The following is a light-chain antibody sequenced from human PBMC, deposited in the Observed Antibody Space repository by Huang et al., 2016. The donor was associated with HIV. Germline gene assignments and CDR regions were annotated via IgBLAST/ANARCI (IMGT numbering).Light chain of an antibody. V-gene: IGKV3-11*01. CDR3: QQRSKWPWT. J-gene: IGKJ1*01. CDR1: QSVSTY. Sequence: EIVLTQSPATLSLSPGKRATLSSRASQSVSTYLAWYQKKPGQAPRLLIYDASNRATGIPARFSGSGSGTDFTLNISSLEPEDFAIYYCQQRSKWPWTFGQGTKVEIK. CDR2: DAS.